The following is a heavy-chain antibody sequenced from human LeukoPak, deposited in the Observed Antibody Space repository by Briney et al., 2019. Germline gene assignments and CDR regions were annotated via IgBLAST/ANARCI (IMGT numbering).Heavy chain of an antibody. V-gene: IGHV1-46*01. CDR2: INPSGGST. D-gene: IGHD1-26*01. Sequence: GASVKVSCKASGYTFTSYYMHWVRQAPGQGLEWMGIINPSGGSTSYAQKFQGRVTMTRDTSTSTVYTELSSLRSEDTAVYYCAREGKPTTPRSGTRGAFDIWGQGTMVTVSS. CDR3: AREGKPTTPRSGTRGAFDI. CDR1: GYTFTSYY. J-gene: IGHJ3*02.